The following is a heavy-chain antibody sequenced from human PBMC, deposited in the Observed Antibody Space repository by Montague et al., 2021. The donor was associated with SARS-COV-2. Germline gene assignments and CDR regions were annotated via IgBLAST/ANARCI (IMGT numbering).Heavy chain of an antibody. CDR1: GFYFNDYG. CDR2: VSGDGDST. CDR3: AKCLRFSGFDGNYFDS. D-gene: IGHD5-12*01. V-gene: IGHV3-23*01. Sequence: SLRLSCAVSGFYFNDYGMSWLRQAPGKGLDWVSAVSGDGDSTYYADSVKGRFTISRDNSKNTLYLQMNSLRAEDTAVYYCAKCLRFSGFDGNYFDSWGQGTLVTVSS. J-gene: IGHJ4*02.